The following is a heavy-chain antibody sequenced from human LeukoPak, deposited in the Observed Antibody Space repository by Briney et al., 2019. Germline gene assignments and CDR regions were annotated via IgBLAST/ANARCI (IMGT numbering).Heavy chain of an antibody. J-gene: IGHJ2*01. D-gene: IGHD6-19*01. CDR1: GFTFSSYW. Sequence: PGGSLRLSCEASGFTFSSYWMSWVRQAPGKGLEWVANIKQDGSDKYYVESLKGRFTVSRDNSKNTLYLQMDSLRAEDTAVYYCAKDRNQWLVPTHWYFDLWGRGTLVTVSS. CDR2: IKQDGSDK. CDR3: AKDRNQWLVPTHWYFDL. V-gene: IGHV3-7*03.